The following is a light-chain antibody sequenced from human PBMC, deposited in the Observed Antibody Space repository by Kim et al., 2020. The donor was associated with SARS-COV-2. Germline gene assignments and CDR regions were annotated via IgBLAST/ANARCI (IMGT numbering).Light chain of an antibody. J-gene: IGKJ4*01. Sequence: DIVMTQSPDSLAVSLGERATINCKSSQSVLYSSNNKNYLAWYQQKPGQPPKLLIYWASTRESGVPDRFSGSGSGTDFTLTISSLQAEDGAVYYLHQYYSNLFFSGGNKVDIK. CDR1: QSVLYSSNNKNY. CDR3: HQYYSNLF. CDR2: WAS. V-gene: IGKV4-1*01.